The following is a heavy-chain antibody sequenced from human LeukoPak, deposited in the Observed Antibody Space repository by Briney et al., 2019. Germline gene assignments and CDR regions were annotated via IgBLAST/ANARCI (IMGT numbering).Heavy chain of an antibody. CDR3: ARDLISGWSIDY. D-gene: IGHD6-19*01. Sequence: GASVKVSCKASGYTFTSYYMHWVRQAPGQGLEWMGIINPSGGSTSYAQKFQGRVTMTRDTSSSTVYMELSSLRSEDTAVYYCARDLISGWSIDYWGQGTLVTVSS. V-gene: IGHV1-46*01. CDR1: GYTFTSYY. CDR2: INPSGGST. J-gene: IGHJ4*02.